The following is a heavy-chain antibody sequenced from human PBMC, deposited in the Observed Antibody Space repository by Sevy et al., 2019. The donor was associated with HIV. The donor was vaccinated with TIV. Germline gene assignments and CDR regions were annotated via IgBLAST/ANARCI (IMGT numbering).Heavy chain of an antibody. CDR3: VREGLGGFSYSLDC. CDR1: GFTFSDYY. D-gene: IGHD5-18*01. Sequence: GGSLRLSCAVSGFTFSDYYMTWIRQAPGKGLEWVATMKQDGSEKYYVDSVKGRFTISRDNAKHSLYLQMNSLRAEDTAVYYCVREGLGGFSYSLDCWGQGTLVTVSS. V-gene: IGHV3-7*01. CDR2: MKQDGSEK. J-gene: IGHJ4*02.